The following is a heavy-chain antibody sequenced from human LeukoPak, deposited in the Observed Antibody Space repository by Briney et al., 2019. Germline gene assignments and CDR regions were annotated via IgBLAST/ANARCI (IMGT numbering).Heavy chain of an antibody. CDR3: AREGRYCSSTSCYSLYAFDI. V-gene: IGHV3-30-3*01. Sequence: GGSLRLSCAASGFTFSSYAMYWVRQAPGQGLEWVAVISYDGSNKYYADSVKGRFTISRDNSKNTLYLQMNSLRAEDTAVYYCAREGRYCSSTSCYSLYAFDIWGQGTMVTVSS. CDR1: GFTFSSYA. D-gene: IGHD2-2*01. J-gene: IGHJ3*02. CDR2: ISYDGSNK.